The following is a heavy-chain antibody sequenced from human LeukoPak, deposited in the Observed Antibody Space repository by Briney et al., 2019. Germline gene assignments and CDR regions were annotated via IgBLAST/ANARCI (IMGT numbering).Heavy chain of an antibody. V-gene: IGHV3-30*04. CDR1: GFTFSRYA. CDR3: ARDAKSDFWSGYYYYYYMDV. CDR2: IAFDGNKK. J-gene: IGHJ6*03. Sequence: GGSLRLSCAASGFTFSRYAMHWFRQAPGKWPEWVAVIAFDGNKKYYADSVKGRFTISRDNAKNSLYLQMNSLRAEDTAVYYCARDAKSDFWSGYYYYYYMDVWGKGTTVTVSS. D-gene: IGHD3-3*01.